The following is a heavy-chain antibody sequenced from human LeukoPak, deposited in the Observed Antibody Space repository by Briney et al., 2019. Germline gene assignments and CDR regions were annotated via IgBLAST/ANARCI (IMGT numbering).Heavy chain of an antibody. Sequence: GGSLRLSCAASGFTFSSYSMNWVRQAPGKGLEWVSSISSSSSYIYYADSVKGRFTISRDNAQNSLYLQMNSLRAEDTAVYYCASEGYSSSWDTRDNWFDPWGQGTLVTVSS. CDR3: ASEGYSSSWDTRDNWFDP. V-gene: IGHV3-21*01. CDR1: GFTFSSYS. CDR2: ISSSSSYI. J-gene: IGHJ5*02. D-gene: IGHD6-13*01.